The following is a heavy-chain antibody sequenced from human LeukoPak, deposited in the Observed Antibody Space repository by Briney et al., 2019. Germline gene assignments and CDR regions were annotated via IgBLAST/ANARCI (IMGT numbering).Heavy chain of an antibody. D-gene: IGHD6-19*01. J-gene: IGHJ4*02. CDR1: GGSISSHY. Sequence: PSETLSLTCTVSGGSISSHYWSWIRQPPGKGLEWSGYIYYSGSTNYNPSLKGRVTISVDTSKNQFSLKLSSVTAADTAVYYCARLVRRGWSFDYWGQGTLVTVSS. CDR3: ARLVRRGWSFDY. V-gene: IGHV4-59*08. CDR2: IYYSGST.